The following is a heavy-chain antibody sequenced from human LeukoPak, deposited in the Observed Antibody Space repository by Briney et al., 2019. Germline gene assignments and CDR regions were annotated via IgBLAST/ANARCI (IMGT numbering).Heavy chain of an antibody. D-gene: IGHD6-19*01. CDR1: GFTFSSYT. CDR3: VREGYSSGWLNFDY. V-gene: IGHV3-21*01. J-gene: IGHJ4*02. CDR2: ISSSSSYI. Sequence: GGSLRLSCAASGFTFSSYTMNWVRQAPGKGLEWVSSISSSSSYIYYADSVKGRFTISRDNAKNSLYLQMNNLRAEDTAVYYCVREGYSSGWLNFDYWGQGTLVTVSS.